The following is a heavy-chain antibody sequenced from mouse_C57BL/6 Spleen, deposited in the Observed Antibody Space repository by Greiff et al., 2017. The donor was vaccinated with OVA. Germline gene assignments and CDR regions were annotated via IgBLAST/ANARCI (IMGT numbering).Heavy chain of an antibody. CDR1: GYTFTDYY. J-gene: IGHJ3*01. D-gene: IGHD2-4*01. CDR3: ARCDYDGWFAY. V-gene: IGHV1-76*01. Sequence: VQLVESGAELVRPGASVKLSCKASGYTFTDYYINWVKQRPGQGLEWIARIYPGSGNTYYNEKFKGKATLTAEKSSSTAYMQLSSLTSEDSAVYFCARCDYDGWFAYWGQGTLVTVSA. CDR2: IYPGSGNT.